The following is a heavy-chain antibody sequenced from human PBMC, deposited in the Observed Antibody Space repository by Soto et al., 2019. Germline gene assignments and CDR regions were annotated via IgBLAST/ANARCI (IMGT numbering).Heavy chain of an antibody. CDR2: IYYSVST. CDR1: GGSISNYY. Sequence: QVQLQESGPGLVKPSETLSLTCTVSGGSISNYYWSWIRQPPGKGLEWIGNIYYSVSTNYNPSLKSRVTISVDTSKHLFSLKRSSVTAADTAVYYCARGNVDIGVSGTHYYNGMDVWGQGTTVTVSS. J-gene: IGHJ6*02. D-gene: IGHD6-19*01. CDR3: ARGNVDIGVSGTHYYNGMDV. V-gene: IGHV4-59*01.